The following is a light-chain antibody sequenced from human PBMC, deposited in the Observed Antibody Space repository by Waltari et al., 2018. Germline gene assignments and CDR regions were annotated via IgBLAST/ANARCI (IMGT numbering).Light chain of an antibody. CDR1: QSVSRA. CDR2: GAS. CDR3: QHYVRLPAT. J-gene: IGKJ1*01. Sequence: EIVLTQSPASLSPSPGERVTISCRASQSVSRALAWYQQKPGQAPRLLIFGASNRATGIPDRFSGSGSETDFSLTISRLEPEDFAVYYCQHYVRLPATFGRGTKVEIK. V-gene: IGKV3-20*01.